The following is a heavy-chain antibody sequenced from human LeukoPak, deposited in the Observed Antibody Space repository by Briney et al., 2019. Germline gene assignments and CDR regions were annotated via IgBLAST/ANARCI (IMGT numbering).Heavy chain of an antibody. J-gene: IGHJ6*03. V-gene: IGHV3-21*01. CDR1: GFTFSSYS. CDR3: ARDESGAAGTWGYYYYYMDV. Sequence: PGGSLSLSCAAAGFTFSSYSMNWVRQAPGKGLEWLSSIRSSSSYIYYADSVKGRFTISRDNAKNSLYLQMNSLRAEDTAVYYCARDESGAAGTWGYYYYYMDVWGKGTTVTVSS. D-gene: IGHD6-13*01. CDR2: IRSSSSYI.